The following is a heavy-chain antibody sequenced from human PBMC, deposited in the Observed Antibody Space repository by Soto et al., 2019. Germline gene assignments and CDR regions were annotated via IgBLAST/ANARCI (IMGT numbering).Heavy chain of an antibody. CDR1: GYTFTSYG. J-gene: IGHJ5*02. V-gene: IGHV1-18*01. CDR3: ARIAAAGTWWFDP. D-gene: IGHD6-13*01. Sequence: ASVKVSCKASGYTFTSYGISWVRQAPGQGLEWMGWISAYTGNTNYAQKIQGRVTMTTDTSTSTAYMELRSLRSDDTAVYYCARIAAAGTWWFDPWGQGTLVTVSS. CDR2: ISAYTGNT.